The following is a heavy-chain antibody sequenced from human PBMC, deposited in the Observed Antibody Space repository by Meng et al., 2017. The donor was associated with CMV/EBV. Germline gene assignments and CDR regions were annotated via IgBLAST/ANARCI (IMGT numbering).Heavy chain of an antibody. V-gene: IGHV1-69*05. CDR3: ASSGGDGYSLDY. CDR2: IIPIFGTA. Sequence: SVKVSCKASGYTFTGYYMHWVRQAPGQGLEWMGGIIPIFGTANYAQKFQGRVTTTTDESTSTAYMELSSLRSEDTAVYYCASSGGDGYSLDYWGQGTLVTVSS. CDR1: GYTFTGYY. J-gene: IGHJ4*02. D-gene: IGHD5-24*01.